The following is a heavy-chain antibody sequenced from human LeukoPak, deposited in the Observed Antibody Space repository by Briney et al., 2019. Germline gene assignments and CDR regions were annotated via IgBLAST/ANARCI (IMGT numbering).Heavy chain of an antibody. V-gene: IGHV3-33*01. CDR2: IWYDGSNK. D-gene: IGHD3-10*01. CDR3: ARDFGYYYGSGSPLDY. CDR1: GFTFSSYG. Sequence: GGSLRLSCAASGFTFSSYGMHWVRQAPGKGLEWVAVIWYDGSNKYYADSVKGRFTISRDNSKNTLYLQMNSLRAEDAAVYYCARDFGYYYGSGSPLDYWGQGTLVTVSS. J-gene: IGHJ4*02.